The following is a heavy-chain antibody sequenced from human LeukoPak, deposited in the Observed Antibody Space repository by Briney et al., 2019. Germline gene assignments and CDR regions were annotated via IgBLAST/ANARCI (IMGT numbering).Heavy chain of an antibody. J-gene: IGHJ4*02. Sequence: GGSLRLSCAASGFAVSSKYMTWVRQVPGKGLEWVSVTYNGGSTYYADSVKGRFTISRDNSKNTLYLQMNSLRAEDTAVYYCAKDGELFPYFDYWGQGTLVTVSS. CDR3: AKDGELFPYFDY. V-gene: IGHV3-53*01. CDR1: GFAVSSKY. D-gene: IGHD3-10*01. CDR2: TYNGGST.